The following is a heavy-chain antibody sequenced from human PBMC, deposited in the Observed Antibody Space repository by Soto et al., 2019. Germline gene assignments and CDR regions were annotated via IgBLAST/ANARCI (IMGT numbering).Heavy chain of an antibody. CDR3: ARSPYFFRGPLDY. CDR1: GFTFTRYW. CDR2: IKQDGSEK. Sequence: PVGSLRLSCAASGFTFTRYWMSWVRQAPGKGLEWVANIKQDGSEKYYVDSVKGRFTISRDNAKNSLYLQMNSLRVEDTAVYYCARSPYFFRGPLDYWGQGTLVTVSS. V-gene: IGHV3-7*03. J-gene: IGHJ4*02. D-gene: IGHD3-9*01.